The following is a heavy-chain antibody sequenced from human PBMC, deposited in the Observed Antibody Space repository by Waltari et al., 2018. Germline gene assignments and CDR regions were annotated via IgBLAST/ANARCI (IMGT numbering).Heavy chain of an antibody. Sequence: VQLVESGGGLVQPGGSLRLSCAASGFTLSTFWMSWARQAPGKGLEWVANINQDGRGEYYVDAVKGRFTISRDNAKNSLYLQMNSLRAEDTAVYYCQRGDYWGQGTLVTVSS. CDR1: GFTLSTFW. CDR3: QRGDY. CDR2: INQDGRGE. V-gene: IGHV3-7*04. J-gene: IGHJ4*02.